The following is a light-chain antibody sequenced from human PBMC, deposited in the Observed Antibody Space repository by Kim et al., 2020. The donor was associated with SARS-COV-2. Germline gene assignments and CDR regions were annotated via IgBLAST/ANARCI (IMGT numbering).Light chain of an antibody. CDR3: QKYNSAPLT. CDR1: HGISNS. V-gene: IGKV1-27*01. Sequence: ASVGDRVTITCRASHGISNSLAWYQQRPGKVPKLLIYGASNLQTGVPSRFSGSGSGTDFTLTISSLQPEDVGTYYCQKYNSAPLTFGGGTKVEIK. CDR2: GAS. J-gene: IGKJ4*01.